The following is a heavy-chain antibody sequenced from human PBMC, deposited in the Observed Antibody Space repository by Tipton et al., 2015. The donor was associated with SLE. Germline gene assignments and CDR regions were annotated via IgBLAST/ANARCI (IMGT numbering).Heavy chain of an antibody. CDR3: ARDWDSGSTWDY. D-gene: IGHD1-26*01. J-gene: IGHJ4*02. Sequence: LRLSCVASGFTFSSYAMFWVRQAPGKGLEWIGSIYQSGSSYCNPSLRSRVTISVDTSKNQFSLNLSSVTAADTAVYYCARDWDSGSTWDYWGQGTLVTVSS. V-gene: IGHV4-38-2*02. CDR2: IYQSGSS. CDR1: GFTFSSYA.